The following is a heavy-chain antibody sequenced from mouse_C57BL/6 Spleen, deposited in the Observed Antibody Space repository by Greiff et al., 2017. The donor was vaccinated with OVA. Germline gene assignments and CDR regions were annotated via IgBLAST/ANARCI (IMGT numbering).Heavy chain of an antibody. D-gene: IGHD1-1*01. V-gene: IGHV1-76*01. J-gene: IGHJ3*01. CDR3: ARWDYEGFAY. Sequence: VMLVESGAELVRPGASVKLSCKASGYTFTDYYINWVKQRPGQGLEWIARIYPGSGNTYYNEKFKGKATLTAEKSSSTAYMQLSSLTSEDSAVYFCARWDYEGFAYWGQGTLVTVSA. CDR1: GYTFTDYY. CDR2: IYPGSGNT.